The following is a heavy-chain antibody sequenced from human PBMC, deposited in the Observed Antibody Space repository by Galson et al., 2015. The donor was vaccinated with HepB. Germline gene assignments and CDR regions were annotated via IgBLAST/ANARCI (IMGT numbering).Heavy chain of an antibody. Sequence: SLRLSCAASGFTFSSYWMSWVRQAPGKGLEWVANIRQDGSEKYYVDSVKGRFTISRDNSKNTLYLQMNSLRAEDTAVYYCAKDPRGVYASDYWSQGTLVTVSS. J-gene: IGHJ4*02. V-gene: IGHV3-7*03. CDR3: AKDPRGVYASDY. CDR1: GFTFSSYW. D-gene: IGHD2-8*01. CDR2: IRQDGSEK.